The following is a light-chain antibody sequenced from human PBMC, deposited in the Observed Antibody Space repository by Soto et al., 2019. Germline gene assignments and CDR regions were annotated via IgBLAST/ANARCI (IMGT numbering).Light chain of an antibody. J-gene: IGLJ2*01. Sequence: SYELTQPLSVSVALGQTARITCGGNNIGSKNVHWYQQRPGQAPVVVIYRAYHRPAGRPERSSCSNSGSTATLTISRAPAGDEADYSCQVWDISTAVVFGGGTKLTVL. V-gene: IGLV3-9*01. CDR1: NIGSKN. CDR2: RAY. CDR3: QVWDISTAVV.